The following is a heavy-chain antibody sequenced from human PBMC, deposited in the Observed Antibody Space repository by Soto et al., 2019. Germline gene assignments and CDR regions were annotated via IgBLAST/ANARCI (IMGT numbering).Heavy chain of an antibody. CDR1: GYTFTGYY. CDR3: ARGFSTYCSSTSCRGLLWFGESAFDI. V-gene: IGHV1-2*04. J-gene: IGHJ3*02. Sequence: ASLKVSCKASGYTFTGYYMHWVRQAPGQGLEWMGWINPNSGGTNYAQKFQGWVTMTRDTSISTAYMELSRLRSDDTAVYYCARGFSTYCSSTSCRGLLWFGESAFDIWGQGTMVTVSS. D-gene: IGHD2-2*01. CDR2: INPNSGGT.